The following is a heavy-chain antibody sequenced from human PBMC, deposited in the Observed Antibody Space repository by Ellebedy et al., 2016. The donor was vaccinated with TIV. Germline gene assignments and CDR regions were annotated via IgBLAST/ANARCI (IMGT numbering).Heavy chain of an antibody. D-gene: IGHD3-10*01. CDR1: GFTISSHG. CDR2: IWFDGSKQ. CDR3: ARDLSYYADDY. V-gene: IGHV3-33*01. Sequence: GESLKISCVASGFTISSHGMHWVRQAPGKGLEWVAIIWFDGSKQHYAESVKGRFIISRDVSKNTVYLQMSSLRAEDTPVYYCARDLSYYADDYWGQGTRVTVSS. J-gene: IGHJ4*02.